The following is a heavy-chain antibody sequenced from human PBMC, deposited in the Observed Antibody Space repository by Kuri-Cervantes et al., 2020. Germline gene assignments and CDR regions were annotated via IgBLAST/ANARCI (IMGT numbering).Heavy chain of an antibody. Sequence: GGSLRLSCAASGFTFSSYAMHWVRQAPGKGLEWVAVISYDGSNKYYADSVKGRFTISRDNSENTLYLQMNSLRAEDTAVYYCARSKSEVTHAGYWGQGTLVTVSS. J-gene: IGHJ4*02. CDR3: ARSKSEVTHAGY. D-gene: IGHD1-14*01. V-gene: IGHV3-30-3*01. CDR1: GFTFSSYA. CDR2: ISYDGSNK.